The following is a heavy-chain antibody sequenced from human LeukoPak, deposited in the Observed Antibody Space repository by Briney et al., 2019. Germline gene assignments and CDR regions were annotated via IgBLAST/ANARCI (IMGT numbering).Heavy chain of an antibody. V-gene: IGHV4-39*01. Sequence: SETLSLTCAVYGGSFSGYYWGWIRQPPGKGLEWIGSIYYSGSTYYNPSLKSRVTISVDTSKNQFSLKLSSVTAADTAVYYCASLPKGDYAPYFDYWGQGTLVTVSS. CDR3: ASLPKGDYAPYFDY. CDR2: IYYSGST. D-gene: IGHD4-17*01. CDR1: GGSFSGYY. J-gene: IGHJ4*02.